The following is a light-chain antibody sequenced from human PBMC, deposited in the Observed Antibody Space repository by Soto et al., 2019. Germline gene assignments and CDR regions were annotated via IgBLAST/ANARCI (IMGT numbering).Light chain of an antibody. CDR3: TQGTHWPKT. J-gene: IGKJ1*01. CDR1: KSLVYSDGNTH. CDR2: RVS. V-gene: IGKV2-30*01. Sequence: DVVLTQSPLSLPVNFGQPASISCRSSKSLVYSDGNTHLSWFHQRPGQSPRRLIYRVSSRYSGVPARFSGSGSGTDFTLEISRVEAEDVGIYFCTQGTHWPKTFGQGTKVEVK.